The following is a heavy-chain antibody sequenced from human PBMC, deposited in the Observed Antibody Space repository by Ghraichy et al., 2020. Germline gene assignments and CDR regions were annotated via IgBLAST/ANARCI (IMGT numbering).Heavy chain of an antibody. J-gene: IGHJ5*02. CDR2: ITSSSSHI. V-gene: IGHV3-21*01. D-gene: IGHD3-10*01. Sequence: GGSLRLSCAASGFTFSSYSMNWVRQAPGKGLEWVSSITSSSSHIYYADSVKGRFTISRDNAKNSLYLQMNSLRAEDTALYYCARDLMYGSGSYWGWFDPWGQGTLVTVSS. CDR3: ARDLMYGSGSYWGWFDP. CDR1: GFTFSSYS.